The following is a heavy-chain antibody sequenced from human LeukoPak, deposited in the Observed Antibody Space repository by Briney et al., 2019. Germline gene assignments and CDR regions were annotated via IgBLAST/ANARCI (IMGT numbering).Heavy chain of an antibody. CDR1: GFTFSNYV. V-gene: IGHV3-30*02. D-gene: IGHD2-2*01. CDR2: IRYDGSNK. Sequence: PGESLRLSCAASGFTFSNYVMHWVRQAPGKGLEWVASIRYDGSNKYYADSVKGRFTISRDNSKNTLYLQMNSLRAEDTAVYYCARVIGLGYCSSTSCYPADYYFDYWGQGTLVTVSS. J-gene: IGHJ4*02. CDR3: ARVIGLGYCSSTSCYPADYYFDY.